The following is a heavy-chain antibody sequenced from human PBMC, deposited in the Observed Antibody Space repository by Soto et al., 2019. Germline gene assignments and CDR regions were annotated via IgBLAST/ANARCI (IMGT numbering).Heavy chain of an antibody. CDR1: GDSVSSNSAA. D-gene: IGHD6-6*01. V-gene: IGHV6-1*01. J-gene: IGHJ4*02. CDR2: TYYRSKWYN. Sequence: SQTLSLTCAISGDSVSSNSAAWNWIRQSPSRGLEWLGRTYYRSKWYNDYAVSVKSRITINPDTSKNQFSLQLNSVTPEDTAVYYCARGVAARPPGAGGSFDYWGQGTQVTVSS. CDR3: ARGVAARPPGAGGSFDY.